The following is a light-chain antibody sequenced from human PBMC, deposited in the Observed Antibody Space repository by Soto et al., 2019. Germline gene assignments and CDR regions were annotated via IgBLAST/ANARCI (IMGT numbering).Light chain of an antibody. J-gene: IGLJ2*01. Sequence: QSVLTQPPSASGTHGQRVTISCSGSSYNIGSNTVNWYRQLPGTAPKLLIYSNNQRPSGVPDRFSGSKSGTSASLAISVLQSEDEADYYCATWDGSLIGPVFGGGTKVTVL. CDR1: SYNIGSNT. V-gene: IGLV1-44*01. CDR2: SNN. CDR3: ATWDGSLIGPV.